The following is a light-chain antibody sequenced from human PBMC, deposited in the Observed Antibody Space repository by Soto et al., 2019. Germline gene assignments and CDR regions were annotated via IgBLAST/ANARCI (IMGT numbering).Light chain of an antibody. J-gene: IGLJ2*01. Sequence: QSALTQPPSASGSPGQSVTISCTGTSSDVGAYNYVSWYQQHPGKAPKLIIYEVYKRPSGVPDRFSGSKSVNTASLTVSGLQAEDEADYYCSSYAASDNFVVFGGGTKLTVL. CDR1: SSDVGAYNY. V-gene: IGLV2-8*01. CDR2: EVY. CDR3: SSYAASDNFVV.